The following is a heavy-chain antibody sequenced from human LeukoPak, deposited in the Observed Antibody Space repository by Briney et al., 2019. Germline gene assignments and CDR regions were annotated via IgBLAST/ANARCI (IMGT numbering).Heavy chain of an antibody. CDR1: GGSISSGGYY. Sequence: SQTLSLTCTVSGGSISSGGYYWSWIRQHPGKGLEWIGYIYYSGSTYYNPSLKSRVTISVHTSKNQFSLKLSSVTAADTAVYYCAGRYSSGWYDQGAFDIWGQGTMVTVSS. J-gene: IGHJ3*02. CDR3: AGRYSSGWYDQGAFDI. D-gene: IGHD6-19*01. V-gene: IGHV4-31*03. CDR2: IYYSGST.